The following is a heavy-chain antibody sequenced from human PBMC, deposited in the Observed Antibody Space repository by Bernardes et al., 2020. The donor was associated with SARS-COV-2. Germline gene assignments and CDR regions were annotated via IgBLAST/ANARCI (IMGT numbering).Heavy chain of an antibody. D-gene: IGHD3-22*01. Sequence: GSLRLSCAASGFTFSSYAMSWVRQAPGKGLEWVSAISGSGGSTYYADSVKGRFTISRDNSKNTLYLQMNSLRAEDTAVYYCAKYDSSGPQGVPDAFDIWGQGTMVTVSS. CDR1: GFTFSSYA. V-gene: IGHV3-23*01. CDR3: AKYDSSGPQGVPDAFDI. J-gene: IGHJ3*02. CDR2: ISGSGGST.